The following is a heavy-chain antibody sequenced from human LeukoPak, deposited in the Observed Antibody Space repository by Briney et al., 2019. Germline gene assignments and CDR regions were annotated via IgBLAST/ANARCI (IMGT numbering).Heavy chain of an antibody. D-gene: IGHD3-10*01. J-gene: IGHJ4*02. Sequence: GGSLRLSCAASGFILSNSWMSWVRQAPGKGREWVANIKEEGSEKYYVDSVKGRFTIPRDNAKNSLYLQMNSLRAEDTAVYYCARGGRGDVWGQGTLVTVSS. CDR3: ARGGRGDV. CDR2: IKEEGSEK. V-gene: IGHV3-7*01. CDR1: GFILSNSW.